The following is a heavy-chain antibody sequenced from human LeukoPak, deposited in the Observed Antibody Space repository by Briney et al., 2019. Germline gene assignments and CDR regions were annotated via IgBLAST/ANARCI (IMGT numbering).Heavy chain of an antibody. J-gene: IGHJ4*02. Sequence: GASVKVSCKASGYTFTSYYMHWVRQAPGQGLEWMGIINPSGGSTSYAQKFQGRVTMTRDTSTSTVYMELSSLRSEDTAVYYCARDSGGGSGELLPYYWGQGTLVTVSS. V-gene: IGHV1-46*01. CDR2: INPSGGST. CDR3: ARDSGGGSGELLPYY. CDR1: GYTFTSYY. D-gene: IGHD1-26*01.